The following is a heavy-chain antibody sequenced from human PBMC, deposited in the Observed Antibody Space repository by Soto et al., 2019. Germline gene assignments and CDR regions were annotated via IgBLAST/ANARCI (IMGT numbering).Heavy chain of an antibody. CDR1: EFSFSSYA. CDR3: ATYSSPFDY. J-gene: IGHJ4*02. Sequence: VGSLRLSCAASEFSFSSYALNWVRQAPGKGLEWVSAISATGTTTYYADSVKGRFTISRDNSKRTLFLQMDSLSPEDTAVYYCATYSSPFDYWGQGTLVTVSS. D-gene: IGHD6-13*01. CDR2: ISATGTTT. V-gene: IGHV3-23*01.